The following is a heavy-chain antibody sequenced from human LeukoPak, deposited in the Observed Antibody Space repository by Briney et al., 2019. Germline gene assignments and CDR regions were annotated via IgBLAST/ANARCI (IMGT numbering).Heavy chain of an antibody. Sequence: ASVKVSCKASGGTFSSYAISWVRQAPGQGLEWMGGIIPIFGTANYAQKFQGRVTITADESTSTAYMELSSLRAEDTAVYYCARPRVVAATVDAFDIWGQGTMVTVSS. D-gene: IGHD2-15*01. CDR2: IIPIFGTA. CDR1: GGTFSSYA. V-gene: IGHV1-69*13. J-gene: IGHJ3*02. CDR3: ARPRVVAATVDAFDI.